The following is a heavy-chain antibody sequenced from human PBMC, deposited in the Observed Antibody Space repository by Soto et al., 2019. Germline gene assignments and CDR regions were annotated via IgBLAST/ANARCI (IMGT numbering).Heavy chain of an antibody. J-gene: IGHJ2*01. Sequence: EVQLLESGGGLVQPGGSLRLSCAASGVTFISYAMSWVRQAPGKGLEWVAAISGSGGSTYYADYVKGRLTISRDNSKNTLYLQMNSLRAEDTAVYYCANDMTTSTLTSYWYFDLWGRGTLVTVSS. CDR3: ANDMTTSTLTSYWYFDL. CDR2: ISGSGGST. CDR1: GVTFISYA. D-gene: IGHD3-16*01. V-gene: IGHV3-23*01.